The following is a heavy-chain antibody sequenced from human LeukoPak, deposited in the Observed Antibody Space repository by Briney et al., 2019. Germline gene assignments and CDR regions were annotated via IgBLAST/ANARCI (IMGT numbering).Heavy chain of an antibody. CDR1: GYIFSNYW. J-gene: IGHJ3*02. D-gene: IGHD2-15*01. V-gene: IGHV5-51*01. CDR2: IYPSDSDT. CDR3: ARLYCSGGICYSQGAFDI. Sequence: GESLKISCKGSGYIFSNYWIGWVRQMPGKGLEWMGIIYPSDSDTRYSPSFQGQVTISADKSISTAYLQWSSLKAPDTAMYYCARLYCSGGICYSQGAFDIWGQGTMVTVSS.